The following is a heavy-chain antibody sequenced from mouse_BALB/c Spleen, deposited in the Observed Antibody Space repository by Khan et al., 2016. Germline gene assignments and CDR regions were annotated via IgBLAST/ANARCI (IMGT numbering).Heavy chain of an antibody. Sequence: EVELVESGGGLVQPGESLKISCESNEYEFPSHDMSWVRKTPEMRLELVAAINSDGGSTYSPDTMESRFIISRDNTQKTLYLQMSSLRSEDTAFYYCTRHGTGTSVYWGQGTLVTVSA. J-gene: IGHJ3*01. CDR1: EYEFPSHD. CDR3: TRHGTGTSVY. D-gene: IGHD4-1*01. CDR2: INSDGGST. V-gene: IGHV5-2*01.